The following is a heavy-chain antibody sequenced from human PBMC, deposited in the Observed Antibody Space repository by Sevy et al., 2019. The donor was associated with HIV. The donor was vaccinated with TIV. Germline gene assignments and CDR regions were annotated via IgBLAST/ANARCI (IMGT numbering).Heavy chain of an antibody. CDR3: ARDRRNYAGQYFDS. Sequence: GGSLRLSCAASGFTFSDYYMSWIRQAPGKGLEWVSDISSGSTYTKYADSVKGRFTISRDNAKNSLYLQMNSLRVEDTARYYCARDRRNYAGQYFDSGGQGTRVTVSS. CDR1: GFTFSDYY. D-gene: IGHD1-7*01. V-gene: IGHV3-11*06. CDR2: ISSGSTYT. J-gene: IGHJ4*02.